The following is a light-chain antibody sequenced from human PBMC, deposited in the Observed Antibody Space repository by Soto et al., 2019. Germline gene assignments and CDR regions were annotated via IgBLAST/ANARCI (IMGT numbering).Light chain of an antibody. J-gene: IGLJ2*01. CDR1: XSXIGSNY. CDR2: RNS. Sequence: QSVLTQPPSASGTPGQRVTISXXGSXSXIGSNYVYWYQQLPGTVPQLLIYRNSERPSGVPDRFSGSKSGTSASLAISGLRSEDEADYYCAAWDDSLSGVVFGGGTKLTVL. CDR3: AAWDDSLSGVV. V-gene: IGLV1-47*01.